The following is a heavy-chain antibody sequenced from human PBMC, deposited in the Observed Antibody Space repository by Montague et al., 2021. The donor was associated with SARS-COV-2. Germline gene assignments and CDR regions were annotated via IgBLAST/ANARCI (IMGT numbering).Heavy chain of an antibody. Sequence: SETLSLTCTVSGGSISSSSYYWGWIRQPPGKGLEWIGSIYYSGSTYYNPSLKSRVTISVDTSKNQFSLKLSSVTAADTAVYYCTRGDLRYSSSWYLDYWGQGTLVTVSS. D-gene: IGHD6-13*01. CDR2: IYYSGST. CDR3: TRGDLRYSSSWYLDY. CDR1: GGSISSSSYY. J-gene: IGHJ4*02. V-gene: IGHV4-39*07.